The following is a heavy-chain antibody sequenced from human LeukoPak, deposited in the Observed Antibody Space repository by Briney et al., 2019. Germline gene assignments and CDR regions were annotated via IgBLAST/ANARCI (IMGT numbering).Heavy chain of an antibody. Sequence: SETLSLTCAVFGGSFSGYYWNWIRQPPGKGLEWIGQINPSRNTNYNPSLKSRVTISVDTSKKQFSLKLSSVTAADTAVYYCARASIAAAGRGYDYWGQGTLVTVSS. CDR1: GGSFSGYY. V-gene: IGHV4-34*01. CDR3: ARASIAAAGRGYDY. CDR2: INPSRNT. J-gene: IGHJ4*02. D-gene: IGHD6-13*01.